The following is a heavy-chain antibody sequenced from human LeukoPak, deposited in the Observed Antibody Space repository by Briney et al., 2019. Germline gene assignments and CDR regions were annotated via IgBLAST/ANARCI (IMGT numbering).Heavy chain of an antibody. D-gene: IGHD3-9*01. J-gene: IGHJ6*03. V-gene: IGHV4-4*02. CDR2: IYHSGST. CDR3: ARGSYVLRYFDWLLGSYYMDV. Sequence: PSETLSLTCAVSGGSISSSNWWSWVRQPPGKGLEWIGEIYHSGSTNYNPSLKSRVTISVDTSKNQFSLKLSSVTAADTAVYYCARGSYVLRYFDWLLGSYYMDVWGKGTTVTVS. CDR1: GGSISSSNW.